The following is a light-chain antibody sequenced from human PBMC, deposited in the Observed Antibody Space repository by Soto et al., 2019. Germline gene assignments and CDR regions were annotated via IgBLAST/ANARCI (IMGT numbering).Light chain of an antibody. CDR3: QLSYTIPIT. Sequence: PMTQSASTLYASVGDRVAITCRASQSISTYLAWYQQKPGKAPNLLVYAASSLQSGVPSRFTGSGSGTDFTLTISSLQPEDFATYFCQLSYTIPITFGQGTRLEIK. CDR1: QSISTY. V-gene: IGKV1-39*01. J-gene: IGKJ5*01. CDR2: AAS.